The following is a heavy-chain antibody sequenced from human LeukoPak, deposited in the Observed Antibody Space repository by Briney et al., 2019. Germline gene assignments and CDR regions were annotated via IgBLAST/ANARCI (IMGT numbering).Heavy chain of an antibody. D-gene: IGHD2-2*01. J-gene: IGHJ4*02. CDR1: GYSFTSYW. V-gene: IGHV5-51*01. CDR2: IYPGDSDT. CDR3: ARQPVPAAADY. Sequence: GESLRISCKGSGYSFTSYWIGWVGQMPGKGLEWMGIIYPGDSDTRYSPSFQGQVTISADKSISTAYLQWSSLKASDTAMYYCARQPVPAAADYWGQGTLVTVSS.